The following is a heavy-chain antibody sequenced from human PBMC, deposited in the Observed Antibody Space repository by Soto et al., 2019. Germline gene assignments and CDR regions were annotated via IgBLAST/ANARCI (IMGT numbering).Heavy chain of an antibody. CDR3: ARDGYYDSSGYYSPGRFDP. D-gene: IGHD3-22*01. CDR2: IYYSGST. J-gene: IGHJ5*02. V-gene: IGHV4-61*01. CDR1: GGSVSSGSYY. Sequence: ASETLSLTCTVSGGSVSSGSYYWSWIRQPPGKGLEWIGYIYYSGSTNYNPSLKSRVTISVDTSKNQFSLKLSSVTAADTAVYYCARDGYYDSSGYYSPGRFDPWGQGTLVTVS.